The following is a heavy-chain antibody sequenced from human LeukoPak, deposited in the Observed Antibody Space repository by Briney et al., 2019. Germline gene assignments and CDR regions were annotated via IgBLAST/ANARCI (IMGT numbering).Heavy chain of an antibody. CDR2: INHSGST. V-gene: IGHV4-34*01. CDR1: GGSISSYY. Sequence: PSETLSLTCTVSGGSISSYYWSWIRQPPGKGLEWIGEINHSGSTNYNPSLKSRVTISVDTSKNQFSLKLSSVTAADTAVYYCARKTTVTPRYYYYYYMDVWGKGTTVTVPS. CDR3: ARKTTVTPRYYYYYYMDV. J-gene: IGHJ6*03. D-gene: IGHD4-11*01.